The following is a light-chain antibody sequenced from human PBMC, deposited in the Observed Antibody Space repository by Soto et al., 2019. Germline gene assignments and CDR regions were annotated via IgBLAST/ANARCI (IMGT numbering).Light chain of an antibody. V-gene: IGKV3-11*01. J-gene: IGKJ3*01. CDR2: DAS. CDR1: QSVGTS. CDR3: NQHSTWPPFT. Sequence: EIVLTQSPATLSLSPGERATLSCRASQSVGTSLAWYQQKPGQAPKVLIYDASNRATGVPDRFRGSGSGTDFILTISKLEPEDFAVYYCNQHSTWPPFTFGPGTKVDI.